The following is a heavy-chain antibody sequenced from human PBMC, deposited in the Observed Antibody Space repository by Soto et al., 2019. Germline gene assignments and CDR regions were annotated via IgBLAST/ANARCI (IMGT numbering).Heavy chain of an antibody. Sequence: ASVKVSCKASGYTFTSYYMHWVRQAPGQGLEWMGIINPSGGSTSYAQKFQGRVTMTRDTSTSTVYMELSSLRSEDTAVYYCARDRPLGYCSSTSCPGYYYYYYGMDVWGQGTTVTVSS. CDR1: GYTFTSYY. J-gene: IGHJ6*02. V-gene: IGHV1-46*01. D-gene: IGHD2-2*01. CDR2: INPSGGST. CDR3: ARDRPLGYCSSTSCPGYYYYYYGMDV.